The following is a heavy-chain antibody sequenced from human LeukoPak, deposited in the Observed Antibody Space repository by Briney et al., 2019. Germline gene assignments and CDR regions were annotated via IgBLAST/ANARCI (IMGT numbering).Heavy chain of an antibody. CDR2: INHSGST. J-gene: IGHJ6*02. CDR3: AVTGTNDYYYYYGMDV. CDR1: GGSFGGYY. V-gene: IGHV4-34*01. D-gene: IGHD1-20*01. Sequence: SETLSLTCAVYGGSFGGYYWSWIRQPPGKGLEWIGEINHSGSTNYNPSLRSRVTISVDTSKNQFSLKLSSVTAADTAVYYCAVTGTNDYYYYYGMDVWGQGTTVTVSS.